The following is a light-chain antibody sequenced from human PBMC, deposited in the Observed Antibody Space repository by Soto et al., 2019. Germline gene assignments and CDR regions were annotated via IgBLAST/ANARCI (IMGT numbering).Light chain of an antibody. CDR3: AAWDDSLNGPVV. Sequence: QSVLTQPPSASGTPGQRVTISCSGSSSNIGSDTVSWYQQVPGTATKLLIYSNNQRPSAVPDRFSGSKSGTSASLAISGLQSEDEADYYCAAWDDSLNGPVVFGGGTKLTVL. CDR1: SSNIGSDT. V-gene: IGLV1-44*01. J-gene: IGLJ2*01. CDR2: SNN.